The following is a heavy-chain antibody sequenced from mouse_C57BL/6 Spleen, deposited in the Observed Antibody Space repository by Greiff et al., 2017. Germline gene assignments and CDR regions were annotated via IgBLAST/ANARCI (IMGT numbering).Heavy chain of an antibody. CDR2: SRNKANDYTT. J-gene: IGHJ2*01. CDR1: GFTFSDFY. CDR3: ARDAEGFDY. Sequence: EVNVVESGGGLVQSGRSLRLSCATSGFTFSDFYMEWVRQAPGKGLEWIAASRNKANDYTTEYSASVKGRFIVSRDTSQSILYLQMNALRAEDTAIYYCARDAEGFDYWGQGTTLTVSS. V-gene: IGHV7-1*01.